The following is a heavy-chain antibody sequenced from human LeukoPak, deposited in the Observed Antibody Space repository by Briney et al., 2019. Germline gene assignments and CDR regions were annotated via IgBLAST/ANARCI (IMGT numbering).Heavy chain of an antibody. CDR3: ARVEMGVGATDAFDI. V-gene: IGHV4-34*01. J-gene: IGHJ3*02. CDR2: INHSGST. CDR1: GGSFSDYY. Sequence: SETLSLTCAVYGGSFSDYYWNWIRQPPGKGLEWIGEINHSGSTNYNPSLKSLVTISVDTSKNQFSLKLSSVTAADTAVYYCARVEMGVGATDAFDIWGQGTMVTVSS. D-gene: IGHD1-26*01.